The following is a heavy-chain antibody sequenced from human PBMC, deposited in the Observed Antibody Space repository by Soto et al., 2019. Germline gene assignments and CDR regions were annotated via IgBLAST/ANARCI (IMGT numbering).Heavy chain of an antibody. CDR1: GYTFTGYF. V-gene: IGHV1-2*02. CDR3: ATGGGTILAPLP. D-gene: IGHD3-3*01. Sequence: ASVKVSCKASGYTFTGYFIHWVRQAPRQGLEWVGYINPNSGATKYAPRFQGRVTMTSDTSIRTAYMDLSNLRSDDTAVYYCATGGGTILAPLPWGQGTLVTVYS. J-gene: IGHJ5*02. CDR2: INPNSGAT.